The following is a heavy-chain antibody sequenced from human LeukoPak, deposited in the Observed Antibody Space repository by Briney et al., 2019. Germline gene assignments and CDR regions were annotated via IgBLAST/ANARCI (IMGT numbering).Heavy chain of an antibody. Sequence: GGSLRLSCAASGFTFSTYSMNWVRQAPGKGLEWVGSITSPVGHIYYADSLKGRITISRDNAKSSLYLQMNSLRAEDTAVYYCATDGQSSGWYGFDYWGQGTLVTVSS. J-gene: IGHJ4*02. V-gene: IGHV3-21*01. CDR1: GFTFSTYS. CDR2: ITSPVGHI. CDR3: ATDGQSSGWYGFDY. D-gene: IGHD6-19*01.